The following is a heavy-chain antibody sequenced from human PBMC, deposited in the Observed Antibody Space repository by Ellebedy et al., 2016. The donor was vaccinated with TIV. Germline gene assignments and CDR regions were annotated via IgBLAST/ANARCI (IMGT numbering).Heavy chain of an antibody. CDR3: ARRASYGDYAVQVNSWFDP. CDR1: GFNFRSYW. CDR2: IRQEGDET. Sequence: PGGSLRLSCIASGFNFRSYWMTWVRQAPGKGLEWVANIRQEGDETYYVDSVKGRFTVSRDNAQNSLYLQMNSLRVEDTAVYYCARRASYGDYAVQVNSWFDPWGQGTLVTVSS. V-gene: IGHV3-7*01. J-gene: IGHJ5*02. D-gene: IGHD4-17*01.